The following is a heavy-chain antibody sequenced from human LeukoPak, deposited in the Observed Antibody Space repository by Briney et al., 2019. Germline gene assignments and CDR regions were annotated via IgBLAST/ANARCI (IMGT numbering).Heavy chain of an antibody. V-gene: IGHV3-7*03. D-gene: IGHD6-13*01. CDR1: GFPFNAYW. J-gene: IGHJ4*02. CDR2: IRQDGDTK. CDR3: ARSLPYGTTWYGRSDF. Sequence: EGSLRLSCAASGFPFNAYWMTWVRQAPGKGLEWVANIRQDGDTKYYVDSVKGRFTISRDNAMNSLYLQMNSLRAEDTAIYYCARSLPYGTTWYGRSDFWGQGTLVTVSS.